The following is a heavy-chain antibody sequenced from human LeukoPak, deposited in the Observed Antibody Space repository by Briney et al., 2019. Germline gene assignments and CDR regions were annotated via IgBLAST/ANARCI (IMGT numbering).Heavy chain of an antibody. V-gene: IGHV1-46*01. CDR2: IYPRDGST. CDR3: ARGAAAGTPAYYYGMDV. J-gene: IGHJ6*02. Sequence: ASVNVSCKASGYTFTSNYIHWVRQAPGQGLEWMGMIYPRDGSTSYAQKFQGRVTITADESTSTAYMELSSLRSEDTAVYYCARGAAAGTPAYYYGMDVWGQGTTVTVSS. CDR1: GYTFTSNY. D-gene: IGHD6-13*01.